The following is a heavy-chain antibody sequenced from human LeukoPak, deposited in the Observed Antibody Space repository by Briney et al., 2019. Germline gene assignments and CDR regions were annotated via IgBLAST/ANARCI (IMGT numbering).Heavy chain of an antibody. Sequence: PSETLSLTCTISGGSISPYYWSWIRQAPGTGLDWIGYIYYLGSTNYKSSLKSRVTISVDTSKNEVSLKLTSVTAADTAVYYCARGLAMGARGRDTFDIWGQGTMVTVSS. V-gene: IGHV4-59*01. CDR3: ARGLAMGARGRDTFDI. D-gene: IGHD4/OR15-4a*01. J-gene: IGHJ3*02. CDR2: IYYLGST. CDR1: GGSISPYY.